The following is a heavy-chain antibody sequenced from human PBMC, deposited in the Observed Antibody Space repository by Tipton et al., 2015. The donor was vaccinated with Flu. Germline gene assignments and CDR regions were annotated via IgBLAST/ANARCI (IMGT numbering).Heavy chain of an antibody. V-gene: IGHV1-46*04. D-gene: IGHD3-10*01. CDR3: ARDRSPGLERLDYYYLDV. CDR1: GYTFTRHY. J-gene: IGHJ6*03. CDR2: INPSGGTT. Sequence: QLVQSGAEVKKPGASVKISCKASGYTFTRHYIHWVRQAPGQGLEWMGIINPSGGTTIYAQRLQGRVTLTMDTSTRTVYMELSSLRSDDTAVYYCARDRSPGLERLDYYYLDVWGKGTTVIVSS.